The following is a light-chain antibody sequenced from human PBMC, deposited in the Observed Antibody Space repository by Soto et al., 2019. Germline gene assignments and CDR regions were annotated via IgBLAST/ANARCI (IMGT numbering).Light chain of an antibody. CDR1: QDITNY. CDR3: QKYNSVPYT. J-gene: IGKJ2*01. CDR2: AAS. Sequence: DIQMTQSPSSLSASVGEMVTITCRASQDITNYLAWYQQKPGKVPKLLIYAASTLQSGVPSRFIGSGSGTDFTLTITSLQPEDVATYYCQKYNSVPYTFGQGTKLEIK. V-gene: IGKV1-27*01.